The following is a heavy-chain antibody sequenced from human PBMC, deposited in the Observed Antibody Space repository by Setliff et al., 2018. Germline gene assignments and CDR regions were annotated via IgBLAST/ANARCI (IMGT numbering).Heavy chain of an antibody. J-gene: IGHJ6*02. Sequence: PSETLSLTCTVSGGSVSSGSYCWSWVRQPAGKGLEWIGRIYSNENTNYNPSLKSRVTMSIDTSKNQLSLKLSSVTAADTAVYYCARLSWDGLRYYGLDVWGQGATVTVSS. CDR3: ARLSWDGLRYYGLDV. CDR2: IYSNENT. V-gene: IGHV4-61*10. CDR1: GGSVSSGSYC. D-gene: IGHD3-10*01.